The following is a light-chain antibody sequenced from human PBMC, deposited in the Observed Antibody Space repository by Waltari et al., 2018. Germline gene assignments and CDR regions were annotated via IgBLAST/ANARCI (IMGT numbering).Light chain of an antibody. CDR2: AAS. J-gene: IGKJ4*01. V-gene: IGKV1-39*01. Sequence: TQTTQSPSSPSASGGDSASITCRASQSISSYLNWYQQKPGKAPKLLIYAASSLQSGVPSRFSGSGSGTDFTLTISSLQPEDFATYYCQQSYSTPLTFGGGTKVEIK. CDR1: QSISSY. CDR3: QQSYSTPLT.